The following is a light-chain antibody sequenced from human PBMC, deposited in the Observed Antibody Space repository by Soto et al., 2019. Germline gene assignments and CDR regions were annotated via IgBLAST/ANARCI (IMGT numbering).Light chain of an antibody. Sequence: EIVMTQSPATLSVSPGDRATLSCRASQTISSNLAWYQQKPGQPPRLLIYGASTRATGIPARFSASGSGTEFTLTISSLESEDFALYYCQQYNSWPPYTFGQGTKLEIK. CDR3: QQYNSWPPYT. CDR2: GAS. CDR1: QTISSN. J-gene: IGKJ2*01. V-gene: IGKV3-15*01.